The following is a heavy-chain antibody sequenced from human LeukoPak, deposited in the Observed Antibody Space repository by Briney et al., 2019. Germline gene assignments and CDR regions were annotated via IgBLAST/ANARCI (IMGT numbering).Heavy chain of an antibody. D-gene: IGHD3-10*01. J-gene: IGHJ4*02. V-gene: IGHV1-69*06. Sequence: SVKVSCKASGYTFTGYYMHWVRQAPGQGLEWMGGIIPIFGTANYAQKFQGRVTITADKSTSTAYMELSSLRSEDTAVYYCASAGYGSGVRGLNYWGQGTLVTVSS. CDR3: ASAGYGSGVRGLNY. CDR2: IIPIFGTA. CDR1: GYTFTGYY.